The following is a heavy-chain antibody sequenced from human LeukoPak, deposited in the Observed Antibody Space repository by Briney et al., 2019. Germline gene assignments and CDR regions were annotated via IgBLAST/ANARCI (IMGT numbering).Heavy chain of an antibody. CDR2: ISWNSGSI. CDR1: GFTFDDYA. D-gene: IGHD1-26*01. J-gene: IGHJ4*02. V-gene: IGHV3-9*01. CDR3: ARESRSGSYSSY. Sequence: PGRSLRLSCAASGFTFDDYAMHWVRQAPGKGLEWVSGISWNSGSIGYADSVKGRFTISRDNAKNSLYLQMHSLRAEDTAVYYCARESRSGSYSSYWGQGTLVTVSS.